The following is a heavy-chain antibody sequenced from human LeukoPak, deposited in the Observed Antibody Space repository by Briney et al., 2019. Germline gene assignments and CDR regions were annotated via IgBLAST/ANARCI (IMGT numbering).Heavy chain of an antibody. Sequence: ASVKVSCKASGYTFTSYGISWVRQAPGQGLEWMGWISAYNGNTNYAQKLQGRVTMTADTSTSTAYMELRSLRSDDTAVYYCARDPTVTTPFDYWGQGTLVTVSS. CDR2: ISAYNGNT. J-gene: IGHJ4*02. CDR3: ARDPTVTTPFDY. CDR1: GYTFTSYG. D-gene: IGHD4-17*01. V-gene: IGHV1-18*01.